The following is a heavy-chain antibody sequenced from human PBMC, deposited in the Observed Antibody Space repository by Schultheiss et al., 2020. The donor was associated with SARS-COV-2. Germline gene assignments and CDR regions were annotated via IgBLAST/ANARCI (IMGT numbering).Heavy chain of an antibody. V-gene: IGHV3-74*01. D-gene: IGHD2-2*01. Sequence: GGSLRLSCAASGFTFSSYAMSWVRQAPGKGLEWVSRINSDGSSTSYADSVKGRFTISRDNAKNSLYLQMNSLRAEDTAVYYCARSPAVPAADSYYGMDVWGQGTTVTVSS. CDR1: GFTFSSYA. CDR2: INSDGSST. J-gene: IGHJ6*02. CDR3: ARSPAVPAADSYYGMDV.